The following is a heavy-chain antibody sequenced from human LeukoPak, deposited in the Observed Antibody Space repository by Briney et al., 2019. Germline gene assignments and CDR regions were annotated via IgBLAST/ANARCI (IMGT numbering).Heavy chain of an antibody. CDR1: GGTFSSYA. V-gene: IGHV1-69*01. D-gene: IGHD5-12*01. Sequence: SVKVSCKASGGTFSSYAISWVRPAPGQGLEWMGGIIPIFGTANYAQKFQGRVTITADESTSTAYMELSSLRSEDTAVYYCARDIGGYSGYDYDKYYFDYWGQGTLVTVSS. CDR2: IIPIFGTA. CDR3: ARDIGGYSGYDYDKYYFDY. J-gene: IGHJ4*02.